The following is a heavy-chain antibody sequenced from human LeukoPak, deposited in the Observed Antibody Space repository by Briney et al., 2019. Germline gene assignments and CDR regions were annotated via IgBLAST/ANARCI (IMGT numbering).Heavy chain of an antibody. V-gene: IGHV4-39*07. CDR1: GGSIRTNTYY. CDR2: IHYSGST. CDR3: TRRQSQGSTTYWYFDL. D-gene: IGHD6-13*01. Sequence: SETLSLTCTVSGGSIRTNTYYWGWIRQPPGKGLEWIGSIHYSGSTYYSPSLKSRVTISVDTSKNQFSLKLNYVTAADTAVYYCTRRQSQGSTTYWYFDLWGRGTQVTVSS. J-gene: IGHJ2*01.